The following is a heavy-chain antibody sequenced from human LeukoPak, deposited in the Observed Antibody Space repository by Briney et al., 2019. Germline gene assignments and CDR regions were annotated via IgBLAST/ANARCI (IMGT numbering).Heavy chain of an antibody. CDR3: ARLETVNTGYFDY. CDR1: GYSFTTYW. CDR2: IDPSDSYT. Sequence: PGESLKISCKGSGYSFTTYWISWVRQMPGRGLEWMGRIDPSDSYTNYSPSFQGHVTISTDRSINTAYLQWSSLKASDTAMYYCARLETVNTGYFDYWGQGTLVTVSS. J-gene: IGHJ4*02. V-gene: IGHV5-10-1*01. D-gene: IGHD4-17*01.